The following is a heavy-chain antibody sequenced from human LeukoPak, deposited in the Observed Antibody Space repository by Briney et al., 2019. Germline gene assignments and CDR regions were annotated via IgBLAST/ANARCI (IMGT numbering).Heavy chain of an antibody. J-gene: IGHJ5*02. V-gene: IGHV3-21*01. CDR3: AGDLDPRYCSSTSCYPIDP. Sequence: GGSLRLSCAASGFTFSSYSMNWVCQAPGKGLEWVSSISSSSSYIYYADSVKGRFTISRDNAKNSLYLQMNSLRAEDTAVYYCAGDLDPRYCSSTSCYPIDPWGQGTLVTVSS. CDR2: ISSSSSYI. D-gene: IGHD2-2*01. CDR1: GFTFSSYS.